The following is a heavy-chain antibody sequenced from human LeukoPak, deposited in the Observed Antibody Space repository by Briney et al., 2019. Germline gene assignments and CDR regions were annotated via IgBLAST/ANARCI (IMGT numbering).Heavy chain of an antibody. D-gene: IGHD2-8*01. CDR1: GGSISSYY. CDR2: IYYSGST. J-gene: IGHJ4*02. V-gene: IGHV4-59*01. CDR3: ASVDFVLMVFAN. Sequence: PSGTLSLTCTVSGGSISSYYWSWIRQPPGKGLEWIGYIYYSGSTNYNPSLKSRVTISVDTSKNQFSLKLSSVTAADTAVYYCASVDFVLMVFANWGQGTLVTVSS.